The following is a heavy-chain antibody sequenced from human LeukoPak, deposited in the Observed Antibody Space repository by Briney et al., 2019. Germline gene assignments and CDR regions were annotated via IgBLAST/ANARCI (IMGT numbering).Heavy chain of an antibody. CDR2: INHSGST. CDR3: ARSGRDYYGSGSYFNSYYFDY. V-gene: IGHV4-34*01. Sequence: SETLSLTCAVYGGSFSGYYWSWIRQPPGRGLEWIGEINHSGSTNYNPSLKSRVTISVDTSKNQFSLKLSSVTAADTAVYYCARSGRDYYGSGSYFNSYYFDYWGQGTLVTVSS. J-gene: IGHJ4*02. CDR1: GGSFSGYY. D-gene: IGHD3-10*01.